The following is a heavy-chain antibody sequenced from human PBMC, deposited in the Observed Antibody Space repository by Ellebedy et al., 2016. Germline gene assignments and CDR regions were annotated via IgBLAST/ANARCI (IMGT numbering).Heavy chain of an antibody. Sequence: SETLSLTCTVSGGSISSSSYYWGWIRQPPGKGLEWIGSIYYSGSTYYNPSLKSRVTISVDTSKNQFSLKLSSVTAADTAVYYCASTPITIFGVVAFDYWGQGTLVTVSS. CDR1: GGSISSSSYY. D-gene: IGHD3-3*01. CDR3: ASTPITIFGVVAFDY. J-gene: IGHJ4*02. CDR2: IYYSGST. V-gene: IGHV4-39*01.